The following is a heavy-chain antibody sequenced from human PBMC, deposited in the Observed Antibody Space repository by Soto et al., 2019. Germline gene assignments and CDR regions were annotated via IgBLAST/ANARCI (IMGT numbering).Heavy chain of an antibody. J-gene: IGHJ4*02. Sequence: QVQLVQSGAEVKKPGSSVKVSCKASGGTFSSYAISWVRQAPGQGLEWMGGIIPIFGTANYAQKFQGRVTITADKSTSTAYMELSSLRSEDTAVYYCARLVLAAAGRLSLGYYFDYWGQGTLVTVSS. CDR3: ARLVLAAAGRLSLGYYFDY. CDR1: GGTFSSYA. CDR2: IIPIFGTA. D-gene: IGHD6-13*01. V-gene: IGHV1-69*06.